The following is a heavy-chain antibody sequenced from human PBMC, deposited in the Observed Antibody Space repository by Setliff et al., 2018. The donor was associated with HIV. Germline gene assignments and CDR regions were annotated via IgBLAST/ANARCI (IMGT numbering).Heavy chain of an antibody. CDR3: ARGKGGLVGPAEFDY. D-gene: IGHD1-26*01. V-gene: IGHV4-34*01. Sequence: TLSLTCAVYGGSFSGYHRNWIRQFPGKGLEWIGEINHTGNTQYNPSLKSRVTMSEETSKNQFSLKLKSVTAADTAIYFCARGKGGLVGPAEFDYWGPGTLVTVSS. CDR1: GGSFSGYH. J-gene: IGHJ4*02. CDR2: INHTGNT.